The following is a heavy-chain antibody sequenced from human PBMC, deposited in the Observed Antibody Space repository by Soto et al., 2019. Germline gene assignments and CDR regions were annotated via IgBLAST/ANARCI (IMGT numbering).Heavy chain of an antibody. J-gene: IGHJ4*02. Sequence: QVQLQESGPGLVKPSQTLSLSCNVSGGSLSSGGYYWSWIRQHPGKGLEWIGFIYYSGSTYYNPSLKSRVTISVDTSQNQFSLKLSSVTAADTAVYYCARDTQRGYSGYFESWGPGALVTVAS. CDR2: IYYSGST. CDR3: ARDTQRGYSGYFES. D-gene: IGHD5-12*01. V-gene: IGHV4-31*03. CDR1: GGSLSSGGYY.